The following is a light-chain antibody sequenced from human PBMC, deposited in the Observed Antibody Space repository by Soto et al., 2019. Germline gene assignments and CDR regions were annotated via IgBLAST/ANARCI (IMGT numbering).Light chain of an antibody. J-gene: IGLJ1*01. CDR2: EGS. V-gene: IGLV2-18*02. CDR1: SSDVGSYNG. Sequence: QCLLTQPPSVSGSPGQSVTISCPGTSSDVGSYNGVSWYQQPPDTAPKLIIYEGSTRPSGVPDRFSGSKSGNTASLTITGLQAEDEADYYCNSYTISGTYVFGTGTKVTVL. CDR3: NSYTISGTYV.